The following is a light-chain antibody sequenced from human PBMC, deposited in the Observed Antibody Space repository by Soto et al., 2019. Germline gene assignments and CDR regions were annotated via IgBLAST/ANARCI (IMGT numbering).Light chain of an antibody. CDR2: LGS. V-gene: IGKV2-28*01. CDR1: QSLLYSNGHNY. Sequence: DIVMTQSPLSLSVTPGEPASISCRSSQSLLYSNGHNYLDWYLKKPGQSPQLLIYLGSNRASGVPERFSGSGSGTDFTLKISRVEAEDVGVYYCMQSLQTRGVTFGGGTKVEIK. J-gene: IGKJ4*01. CDR3: MQSLQTRGVT.